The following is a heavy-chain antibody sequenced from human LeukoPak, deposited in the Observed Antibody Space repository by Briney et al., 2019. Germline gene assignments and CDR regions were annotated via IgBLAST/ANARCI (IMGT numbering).Heavy chain of an antibody. CDR1: GYTLTELS. Sequence: ASVKVSCKVSGYTLTELSMHWVRQAPGKGLEWMGGFDPEDGETIYAQKFQGRVTMTEDTSTDTAYMELSSLRSEDTAVYYCATDKGPTRDYGGYYFDYWGQGTLVTVSS. CDR3: ATDKGPTRDYGGYYFDY. CDR2: FDPEDGET. D-gene: IGHD4-23*01. V-gene: IGHV1-24*01. J-gene: IGHJ4*02.